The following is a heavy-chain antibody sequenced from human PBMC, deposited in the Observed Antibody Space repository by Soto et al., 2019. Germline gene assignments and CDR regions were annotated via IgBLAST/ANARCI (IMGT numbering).Heavy chain of an antibody. CDR2: INHSGST. CDR1: GGSFSGYY. J-gene: IGHJ4*02. V-gene: IGHV4-34*01. Sequence: SETLSLTCAVYGGSFSGYYWSWIRQPPGKGLEWIGEINHSGSTNYNPSLKSRVTISVDTSKNQFSLKLSSVTAADTAVYYCARGGIAARPQYYFAYWGQGTLVTVSS. CDR3: ARGGIAARPQYYFAY. D-gene: IGHD6-6*01.